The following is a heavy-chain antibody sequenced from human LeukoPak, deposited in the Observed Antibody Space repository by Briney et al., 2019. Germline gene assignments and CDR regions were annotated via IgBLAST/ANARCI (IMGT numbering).Heavy chain of an antibody. CDR3: AGHYDFWSGYTRYYYYYYGMDV. Sequence: PGGSLRLSCAASGFTFSSYAMSWVRQAPGKGLEWVSAISGSGGSTYYADSVKGRFTISRDNSKNTLYLQMNSVRAEDTAVYYCAGHYDFWSGYTRYYYYYYGMDVWGQGTTVTVSS. CDR1: GFTFSSYA. D-gene: IGHD3-3*01. CDR2: ISGSGGST. V-gene: IGHV3-23*01. J-gene: IGHJ6*02.